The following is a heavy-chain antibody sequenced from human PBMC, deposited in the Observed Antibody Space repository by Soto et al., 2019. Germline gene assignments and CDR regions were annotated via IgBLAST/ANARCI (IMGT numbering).Heavy chain of an antibody. J-gene: IGHJ6*02. V-gene: IGHV1-69*01. D-gene: IGHD3-10*01. CDR1: GGTFSSYA. Sequence: QVQLVQSGAEVKKPGSSVKVSCKASGGTFSSYAISWVRQAPGQGLEWMGGIIPIFGTANYAQKFQGRVTITADESTSTAYMELSSLRSEDTAVYYCARYLVYYGSGSPYYYYCGMDVWGQGTTVTVSS. CDR2: IIPIFGTA. CDR3: ARYLVYYGSGSPYYYYCGMDV.